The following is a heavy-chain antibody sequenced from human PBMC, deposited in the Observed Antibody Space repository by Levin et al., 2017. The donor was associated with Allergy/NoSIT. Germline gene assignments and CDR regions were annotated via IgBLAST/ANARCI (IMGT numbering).Heavy chain of an antibody. D-gene: IGHD3-3*01. V-gene: IGHV4-59*01. CDR1: GGSIWSYY. CDR2: IVYSGNT. Sequence: PSQTLSLTCSVSGGSIWSYYWTWIRQPPGKGLEWIGYIVYSGNTNYNPSLKGRVTMSVDTSKNQFSLKLSSVTAADTAVYYCARSGGRDFWSAYLNYWGHGTLVTVSS. CDR3: ARSGGRDFWSAYLNY. J-gene: IGHJ4*01.